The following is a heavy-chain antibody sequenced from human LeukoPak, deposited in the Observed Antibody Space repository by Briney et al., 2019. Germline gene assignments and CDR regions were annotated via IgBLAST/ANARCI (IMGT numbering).Heavy chain of an antibody. Sequence: GGSLRLSCEASGFTFSDYYMTWIRQAPGKGLEWVSYISGSGSAIYYADSVKGRFTISRDSAKNSLYLQMISLRAEDTAVYYCASLAAATSNYYGMDVWGQGTTVTVSS. D-gene: IGHD6-13*01. CDR2: ISGSGSAI. CDR3: ASLAAATSNYYGMDV. J-gene: IGHJ6*02. V-gene: IGHV3-11*01. CDR1: GFTFSDYY.